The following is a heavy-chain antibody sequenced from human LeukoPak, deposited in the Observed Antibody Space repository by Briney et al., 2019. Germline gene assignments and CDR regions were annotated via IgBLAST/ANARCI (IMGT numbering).Heavy chain of an antibody. CDR3: TTQGNYGSDLGDAFDI. V-gene: IGHV3-53*04. Sequence: GGSLRLSCAASGFTVSSNYMSWVRQAPGKGLEWVSVIYSGGSTYYADSVKGRFTISRHNSKNTLYLQMNSLRAEDTAVYYCTTQGNYGSDLGDAFDIWGQGTMVTASS. CDR2: IYSGGST. J-gene: IGHJ3*02. CDR1: GFTVSSNY. D-gene: IGHD3-10*01.